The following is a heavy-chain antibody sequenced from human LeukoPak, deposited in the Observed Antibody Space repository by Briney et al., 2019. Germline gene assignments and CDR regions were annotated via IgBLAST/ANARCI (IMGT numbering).Heavy chain of an antibody. CDR2: ISSSGSTI. V-gene: IGHV3-11*04. CDR1: GFTFSDYY. Sequence: GGSLRLSCAASGFTFSDYYMSWIRQAPGKGLEWVSYISSSGSTIYYADSAKGRFTISRDNAKNSLYLQMNSLRAEDTAVYYCASRLYSSGSFDYWGQGTLVTVSS. CDR3: ASRLYSSGSFDY. J-gene: IGHJ4*02. D-gene: IGHD6-19*01.